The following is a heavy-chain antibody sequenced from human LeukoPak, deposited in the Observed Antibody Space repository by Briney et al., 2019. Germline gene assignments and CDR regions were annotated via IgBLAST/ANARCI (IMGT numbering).Heavy chain of an antibody. D-gene: IGHD6-19*01. CDR2: IIPIFGTA. CDR3: ARDGLYSSGWYDY. Sequence: GASVKVSCKASGGTFSSYAISWVRQAPGQGLEWMGGIIPIFGTANYAQKFQGRVTITADESTSTAYMELSSLRSEDTAVYYCARDGLYSSGWYDYWGQGTLVTVSS. V-gene: IGHV1-69*13. J-gene: IGHJ4*02. CDR1: GGTFSSYA.